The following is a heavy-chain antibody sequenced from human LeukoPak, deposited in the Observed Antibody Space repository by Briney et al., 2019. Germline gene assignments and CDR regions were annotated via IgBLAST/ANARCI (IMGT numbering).Heavy chain of an antibody. Sequence: GKSLRLSCAASGFTFNNYGMHWVRQAPGKGLEWVAVIAYDGRNKHYPDSVKGRFTISRDISTDTLWLQMDSLRTEDTAVYYCAKGPLRGTAAAIDYWGQGTLVTVSS. CDR2: IAYDGRNK. V-gene: IGHV3-30*18. D-gene: IGHD2-2*01. CDR1: GFTFNNYG. J-gene: IGHJ4*01. CDR3: AKGPLRGTAAAIDY.